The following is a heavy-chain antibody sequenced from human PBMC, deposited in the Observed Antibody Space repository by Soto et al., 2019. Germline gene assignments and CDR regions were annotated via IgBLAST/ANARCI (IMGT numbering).Heavy chain of an antibody. CDR2: ISAHNGNT. D-gene: IGHD5-12*01. Sequence: QVQLVQSGAEVKKPGASVKVSCKAYGYTFTNSGITWVRQPPGQGLEWMGWISAHNGNTNYAQKLQGRVTMTTDTSTSTAYMELRSLRSDDTAVYYCARVQSGYDFAYWGQGTLVTVSS. CDR1: GYTFTNSG. J-gene: IGHJ4*02. CDR3: ARVQSGYDFAY. V-gene: IGHV1-18*01.